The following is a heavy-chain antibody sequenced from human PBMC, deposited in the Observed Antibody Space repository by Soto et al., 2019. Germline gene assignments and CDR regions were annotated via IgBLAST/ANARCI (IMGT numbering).Heavy chain of an antibody. J-gene: IGHJ4*02. CDR1: GGSISSGGYS. V-gene: IGHV4-30-2*01. D-gene: IGHD3-10*01. CDR2: IYHSGST. Sequence: SETLSLTCAVSGGSISSGGYSWSWIRQPPGKGLEWIGYIYHSGSTYYNPSLKSRVTISVDRSKNQFSLKLSSVTAADTAVYYCARDRVGTMVRGVTSDWGQGTLVTVSS. CDR3: ARDRVGTMVRGVTSD.